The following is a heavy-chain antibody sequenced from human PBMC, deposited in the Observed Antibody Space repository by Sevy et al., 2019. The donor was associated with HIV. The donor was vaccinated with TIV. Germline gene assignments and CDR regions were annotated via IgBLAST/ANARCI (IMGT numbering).Heavy chain of an antibody. J-gene: IGHJ4*02. D-gene: IGHD2-15*01. CDR1: GFIFSGYW. Sequence: GGSLRLSCAAPGFIFSGYWMTWVRQAPGKGLEWVANIKFDGSEKYYVDSVKGRFTISRDNAKNSLFLQMNSLRAADTAVYDCARGRYCSGGGCYIDYWGQGTLVTVSS. V-gene: IGHV3-7*01. CDR3: ARGRYCSGGGCYIDY. CDR2: IKFDGSEK.